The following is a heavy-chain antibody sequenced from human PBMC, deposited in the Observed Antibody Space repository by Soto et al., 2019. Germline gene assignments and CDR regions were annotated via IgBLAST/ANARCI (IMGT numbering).Heavy chain of an antibody. J-gene: IGHJ6*02. Sequence: ASVKVSCKASGYTFTSYGISWVRQAPGRGLEWMGWISAYNGNTNYAQKLQGRVTMTTDTSTSTAYTELSSLRSEDTAVYYCARVAVDTAMGHYYYGMDVWGQGTTVTVSS. D-gene: IGHD5-18*01. CDR2: ISAYNGNT. CDR3: ARVAVDTAMGHYYYGMDV. CDR1: GYTFTSYG. V-gene: IGHV1-18*01.